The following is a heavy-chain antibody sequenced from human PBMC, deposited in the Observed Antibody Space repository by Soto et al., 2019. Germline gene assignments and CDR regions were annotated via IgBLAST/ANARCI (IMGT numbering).Heavy chain of an antibody. CDR1: GFTFSSYA. D-gene: IGHD3-10*01. CDR2: ISYDGSNK. Sequence: PGESLKISCAASGFTFSSYAMHWVRQAPGKGLEWVAVISYDGSNKYYADSVKGRFTISRDNSKNTLYLQMNSLRAEDTAVYYCARDQFRDATMVRGVIIGYWGQGTLVTVS. J-gene: IGHJ4*02. CDR3: ARDQFRDATMVRGVIIGY. V-gene: IGHV3-30-3*01.